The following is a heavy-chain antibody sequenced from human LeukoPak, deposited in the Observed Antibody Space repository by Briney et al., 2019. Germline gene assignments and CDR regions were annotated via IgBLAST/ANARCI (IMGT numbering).Heavy chain of an antibody. Sequence: GGSLRLSCAASGFTFSDYGMHWVRQTPGKGLECVAFIRYDGNDKYFADSVKGRFTVSRDNSKNTLYLQMNSLRPEDTAVYYCANTFLWFGELLGSDYWGQGTLVTVSS. CDR2: IRYDGNDK. D-gene: IGHD3-10*01. CDR3: ANTFLWFGELLGSDY. J-gene: IGHJ4*02. V-gene: IGHV3-30*02. CDR1: GFTFSDYG.